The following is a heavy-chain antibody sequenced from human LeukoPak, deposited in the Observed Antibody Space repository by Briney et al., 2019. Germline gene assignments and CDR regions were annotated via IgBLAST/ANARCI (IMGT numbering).Heavy chain of an antibody. CDR3: AKDFWSGYYPKY. V-gene: IGHV3-23*01. CDR1: GFTFSSYA. J-gene: IGHJ4*02. CDR2: SGSGGST. Sequence: PGGSLRLSCAASGFTFSSYAMRWGRQAPGKGLEWVSGSGSGGSTHYADSVKGRFTISRDNSKNTLYLQMNSLRAEDTAVYYCAKDFWSGYYPKYWGQGTLVTVSS. D-gene: IGHD3-3*01.